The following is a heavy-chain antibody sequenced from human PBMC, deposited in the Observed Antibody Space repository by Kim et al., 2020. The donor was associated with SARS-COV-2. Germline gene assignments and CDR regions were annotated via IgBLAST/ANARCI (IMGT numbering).Heavy chain of an antibody. Sequence: GGSLRLSCAASGFTFSSYGMHWVRQAPGKGLEWVAVISYDGSNKYYADSVKGRLPISRDNSKNTLYLQMNSLRAEDTAVYYCAREGGYSSSWYIDYYYYGMDVWGQGTTVTVSS. CDR3: AREGGYSSSWYIDYYYYGMDV. D-gene: IGHD6-13*01. J-gene: IGHJ6*02. V-gene: IGHV3-33*05. CDR1: GFTFSSYG. CDR2: ISYDGSNK.